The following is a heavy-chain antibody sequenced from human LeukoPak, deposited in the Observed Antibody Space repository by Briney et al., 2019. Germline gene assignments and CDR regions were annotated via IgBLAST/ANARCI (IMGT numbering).Heavy chain of an antibody. Sequence: SEALSLTCTVSAYSISSGPYWGWIRQPPGKGLEWIGSIYHSGTSYYDSSLKTRVTISVETSKNQFSLRLRSVTAADTAVYYCARQVLVGAGGDYFDYWGQGTLVTVSS. D-gene: IGHD1-26*01. J-gene: IGHJ4*02. V-gene: IGHV4-38-2*02. CDR2: IYHSGTS. CDR3: ARQVLVGAGGDYFDY. CDR1: AYSISSGPY.